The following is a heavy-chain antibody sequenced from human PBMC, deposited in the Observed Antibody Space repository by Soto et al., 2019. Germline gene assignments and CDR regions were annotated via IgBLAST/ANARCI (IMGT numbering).Heavy chain of an antibody. CDR2: ISSSSSTI. J-gene: IGHJ6*02. CDR1: GFTFSSYS. CDR3: ARNRHTRYYDFSYGMDV. D-gene: IGHD3-3*01. V-gene: IGHV3-48*02. Sequence: PGGSLRLSCAASGFTFSSYSMNWVRQAPGKGLEWVSYISSSSSTIYYADSVKGRFTISRDNAKNSLYLQMNSLRDEDTAVYYCARNRHTRYYDFSYGMDVWGQGTTVTVSS.